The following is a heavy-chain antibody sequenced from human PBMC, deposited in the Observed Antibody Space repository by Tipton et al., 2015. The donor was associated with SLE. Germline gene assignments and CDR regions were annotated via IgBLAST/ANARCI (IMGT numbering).Heavy chain of an antibody. V-gene: IGHV1-18*01. J-gene: IGHJ6*03. CDR3: ARHPVAGYTYYMDV. Sequence: QVQLVQSGAEEKKPGASVKVSCRASGYIFSTYGISWVRQAPGQGLEWMGWINPYNDNTDYVELLQGRVTMTTDTSTGTAYMELTSLNSDDTAIYYCARHPVAGYTYYMDVWGTGTTVTVSS. CDR2: INPYNDNT. D-gene: IGHD5-24*01. CDR1: GYIFSTYG.